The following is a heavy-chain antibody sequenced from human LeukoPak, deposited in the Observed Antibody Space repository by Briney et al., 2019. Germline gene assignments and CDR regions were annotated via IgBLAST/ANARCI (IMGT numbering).Heavy chain of an antibody. J-gene: IGHJ4*02. CDR2: ISYDGNNK. V-gene: IGHV3-30-3*01. D-gene: IGHD5-24*01. Sequence: GGSLRLSCVVSGLTFSNYWMSWVRQAPGKGLEWVAVISYDGNNKYYADSVKGRFTISRDNSKNTLYLQMNSLRAEDTAVYYCARDRGDGYNPYFDYWGQGTLVTVSS. CDR1: GLTFSNYW. CDR3: ARDRGDGYNPYFDY.